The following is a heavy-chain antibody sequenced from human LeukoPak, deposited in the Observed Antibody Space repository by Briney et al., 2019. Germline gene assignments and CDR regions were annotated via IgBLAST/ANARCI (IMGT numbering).Heavy chain of an antibody. D-gene: IGHD3-22*01. Sequence: GASVKVSCKASGGTFSSYAISWVRQAPGQGLEWMGGIIPIFGTANYAQKFQGRVTITTDESTSTAYMELSSLRSEDTAVYYCARGPAYDSSGYYLRPYYYYMDVWGKRTTVTVSS. CDR1: GGTFSSYA. CDR3: ARGPAYDSSGYYLRPYYYYMDV. V-gene: IGHV1-69*05. CDR2: IIPIFGTA. J-gene: IGHJ6*03.